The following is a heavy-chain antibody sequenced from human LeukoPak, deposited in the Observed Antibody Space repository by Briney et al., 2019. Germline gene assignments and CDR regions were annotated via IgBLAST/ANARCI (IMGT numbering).Heavy chain of an antibody. V-gene: IGHV3-30*02. D-gene: IGHD5-18*01. Sequence: GGSLRLSCAASGFTFSSYWMSWVRQAPGKGLEWLASIRSDNSDTYYADSVKGRFTISRDNSKNTLYLQMNSLRAEDTAVYYCARDLSGVTGYTYGRGIDYWGQGTLVTVSS. CDR1: GFTFSSYW. J-gene: IGHJ4*02. CDR3: ARDLSGVTGYTYGRGIDY. CDR2: IRSDNSDT.